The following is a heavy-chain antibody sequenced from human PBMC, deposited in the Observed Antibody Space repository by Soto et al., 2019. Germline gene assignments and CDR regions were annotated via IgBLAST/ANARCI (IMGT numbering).Heavy chain of an antibody. V-gene: IGHV4-34*01. Sequence: QVQLQQWGAGLLKSAETLSLTCAVYGGSFSGYYWTWIRQPPGKGLEWIGEINHSGTTKYNPSLKSRLTISVDTSKNQFSLKLSSVTAADTAVYYCARALGFGGVVPAIDFWGQARLVTVSS. J-gene: IGHJ4*02. CDR3: ARALGFGGVVPAIDF. CDR2: INHSGTT. D-gene: IGHD3-16*01. CDR1: GGSFSGYY.